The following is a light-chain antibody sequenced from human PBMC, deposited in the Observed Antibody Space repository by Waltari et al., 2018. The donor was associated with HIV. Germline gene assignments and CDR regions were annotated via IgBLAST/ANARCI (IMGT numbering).Light chain of an antibody. CDR2: DVS. CDR1: SSAVGGYNY. J-gene: IGLJ2*01. V-gene: IGLV2-23*02. CDR3: CSYAGSSTHVV. Sequence: QSALTQPASVSGSPGQSITIPCTGTSSAVGGYNYVSWYPQHPGKAPKLMIYDVSKRPSGVSNRFSGSKSGNTASLTISGLQAEDEADYYCCSYAGSSTHVVFGGGTKLTVL.